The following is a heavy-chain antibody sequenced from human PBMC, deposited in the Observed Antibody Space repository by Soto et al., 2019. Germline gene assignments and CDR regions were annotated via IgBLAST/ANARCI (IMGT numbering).Heavy chain of an antibody. CDR2: ISGSGGST. CDR3: AKDIVAVGGYETFDF. D-gene: IGHD5-12*01. V-gene: IGHV3-23*01. CDR1: GFTFSNFA. Sequence: EVQLSQSGGGLVQPGGSLRLSCAASGFTFSNFAMRWVRQAPGKGLEWVSDISGSGGSTYYAESVKGRFTISRDNSKNTLFLQMNSLRVEDTAVYYCAKDIVAVGGYETFDFWGQGNMVTVSS. J-gene: IGHJ4*02.